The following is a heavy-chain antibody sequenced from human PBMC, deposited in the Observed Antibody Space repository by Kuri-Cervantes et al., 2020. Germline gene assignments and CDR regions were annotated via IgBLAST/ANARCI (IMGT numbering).Heavy chain of an antibody. V-gene: IGHV3-23*01. CDR1: GFTFSSFA. CDR3: AKGPGGSSSGWYVGID. D-gene: IGHD6-19*01. Sequence: GGSLRLSCAASGFTFSSFAMTWVRQAPGKGLEWVAAISGSGGSTYYADSVKGRSTISRDNSKNTLYLQMNSLRAEDTAVYYCAKGPGGSSSGWYVGIDWGQGTLVTVSS. CDR2: ISGSGGST. J-gene: IGHJ4*02.